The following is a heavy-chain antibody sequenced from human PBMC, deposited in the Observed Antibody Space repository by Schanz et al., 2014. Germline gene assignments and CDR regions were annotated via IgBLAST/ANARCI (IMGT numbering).Heavy chain of an antibody. V-gene: IGHV3-23*01. J-gene: IGHJ6*02. CDR1: AFALNNYD. Sequence: DVQLLESGGGLVQPGGSLRLSCAASAFALNNYDMTWVRQAPGKGLEWVSCSRGSGGSTLYADSVQGRFTISRDDSKNMLYLQMNSLRAEDTAVYYCAKVWKDHRIAGRPGWSDGMDVWGQGTTVTVSS. D-gene: IGHD6-6*01. CDR3: AKVWKDHRIAGRPGWSDGMDV. CDR2: SRGSGGST.